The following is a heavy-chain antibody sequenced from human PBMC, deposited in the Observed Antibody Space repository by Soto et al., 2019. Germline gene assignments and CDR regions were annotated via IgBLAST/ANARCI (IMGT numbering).Heavy chain of an antibody. CDR3: VREPRYCSGGSCSIMGDAFDI. V-gene: IGHV3-66*01. CDR1: GFTVTEIY. J-gene: IGHJ3*02. CDR2: ISNEFT. Sequence: EVQLVESGGGLVQPGGSLRLSCVASGFTVTEIYMNWVRQAPGKGLEWVSVISNEFTDYADSVRGRFSISTDSSKNALYLQMNSLRAEDSAVYYCVREPRYCSGGSCSIMGDAFDIWGQGTMVTVSS. D-gene: IGHD2-15*01.